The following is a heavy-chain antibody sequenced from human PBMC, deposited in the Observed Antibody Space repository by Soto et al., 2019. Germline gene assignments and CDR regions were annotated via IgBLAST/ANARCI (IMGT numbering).Heavy chain of an antibody. V-gene: IGHV3-30*18. CDR2: MSCDGSNE. D-gene: IGHD1-26*01. CDR1: GFTFSHYA. J-gene: IGHJ4*02. Sequence: QVQLVESGGGVVQPGRSLRLSCAASGFTFSHYAMHWVRQAPGKGLEWVALMSCDGSNEYYADSVKGRFTISRDNSKNTLYLQMNSLRAEDTAVYYCEKDGSNNFDYWGQGTLVTVSS. CDR3: EKDGSNNFDY.